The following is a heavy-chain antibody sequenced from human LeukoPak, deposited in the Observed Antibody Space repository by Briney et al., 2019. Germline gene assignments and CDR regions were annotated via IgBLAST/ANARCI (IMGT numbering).Heavy chain of an antibody. D-gene: IGHD1-20*01. CDR2: IYPGDSDT. V-gene: IGHV5-51*01. Sequence: RGESLKISCKGSGYSFTSYWIGWVRQMPGKGLEWMGIIYPGDSDTRYSPSFQGQVTISADKSISTAYLQWSSLKASATAMYYCARPMGLTGTGRAFDIWGQGTMVTVSS. CDR1: GYSFTSYW. J-gene: IGHJ3*02. CDR3: ARPMGLTGTGRAFDI.